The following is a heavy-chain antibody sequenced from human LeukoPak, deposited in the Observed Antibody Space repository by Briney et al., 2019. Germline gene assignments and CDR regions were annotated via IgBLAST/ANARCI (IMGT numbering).Heavy chain of an antibody. CDR1: GGSISSYY. CDR2: IYYSGST. V-gene: IGHV4-59*01. Sequence: SETLSLTCTVSGGSISSYYWSWIRQPPGKGLEWIGCIYYSGSTNYNPSLKSRVTISVDTSKNQFSLKLSSVTAADTAVYYCARDLRGSDAFDIWGQGTMVTVSS. D-gene: IGHD4-23*01. CDR3: ARDLRGSDAFDI. J-gene: IGHJ3*02.